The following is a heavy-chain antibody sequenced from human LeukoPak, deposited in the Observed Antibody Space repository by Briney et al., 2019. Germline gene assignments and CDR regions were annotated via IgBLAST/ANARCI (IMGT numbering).Heavy chain of an antibody. CDR1: GYTFSNYG. J-gene: IGHJ4*02. V-gene: IGHV1-18*01. Sequence: GASVKVSCKASGYTFSNYGFSWVRQAPGQGLEWIGWISAYNGNTKSAQKLQGRVTMTTDTSTSTAYMELRSLRSDDTAVHYCLAGGLRLGELSLEDYWGQGTLVTVSS. CDR2: ISAYNGNT. D-gene: IGHD3-16*02. CDR3: LAGGLRLGELSLEDY.